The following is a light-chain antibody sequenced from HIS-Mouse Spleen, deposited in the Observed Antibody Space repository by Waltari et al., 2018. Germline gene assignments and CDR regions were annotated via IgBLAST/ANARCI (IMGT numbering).Light chain of an antibody. CDR1: SSDVGGYNY. V-gene: IGLV2-11*01. Sequence: QSALTQPRSVSGSPGQSVTISCTGTSSDVGGYNYVSWYQQHPGKAPKRMIDDVSKRPSGVPDRVSGSKSGNTASLTIYGLQAEEEVDYYCCSYAGSYTLVFGGGTKLTVL. CDR2: DVS. J-gene: IGLJ2*01. CDR3: CSYAGSYTLV.